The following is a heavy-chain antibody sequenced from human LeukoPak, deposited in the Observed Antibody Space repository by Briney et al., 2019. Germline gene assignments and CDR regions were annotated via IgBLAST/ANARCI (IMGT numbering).Heavy chain of an antibody. CDR1: GFTFSTYA. D-gene: IGHD1-26*01. J-gene: IGHJ4*02. CDR3: ARDRWELLVGEPGGFDY. CDR2: ISSSGSTI. V-gene: IGHV3-48*03. Sequence: PGGSLRLSCAASGFTFSTYAMNWVRQAPGKGLEWVSYISSSGSTIYYADSVKGRFTISRDNAKNSLYLQMNSLRAEDTAVYYCARDRWELLVGEPGGFDYWGQGTLVTVSS.